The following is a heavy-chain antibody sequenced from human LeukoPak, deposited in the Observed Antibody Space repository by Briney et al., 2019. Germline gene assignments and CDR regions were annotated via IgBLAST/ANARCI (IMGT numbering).Heavy chain of an antibody. V-gene: IGHV1-2*02. Sequence: ASVKVSCKASGYTFTGYYMHWVRQAPGQGLEWMGWINPNSGGTNYAQKFQGRVTMTRDTSKNQFSLKLSSVTAADTAVYYCAREAYGRYSSSWYYFDYWGQGTLVTVSS. CDR2: INPNSGGT. CDR1: GYTFTGYY. J-gene: IGHJ4*02. CDR3: AREAYGRYSSSWYYFDY. D-gene: IGHD6-13*01.